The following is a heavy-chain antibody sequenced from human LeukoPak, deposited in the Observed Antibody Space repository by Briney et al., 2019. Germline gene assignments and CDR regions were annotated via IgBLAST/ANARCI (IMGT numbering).Heavy chain of an antibody. CDR3: ARSGHSGYSFPEDY. Sequence: AETLSLTCAVSGGSISSSNWWSWVRQPPGKGLEGTGEIYHSGSTYYNPSLKSRVTISVDKSKNQFSLKLSSVTAEDTAVYYCARSGHSGYSFPEDYWGQGTLVTVSS. J-gene: IGHJ4*02. V-gene: IGHV4-4*02. CDR1: GGSISSSNW. CDR2: IYHSGST. D-gene: IGHD5-18*01.